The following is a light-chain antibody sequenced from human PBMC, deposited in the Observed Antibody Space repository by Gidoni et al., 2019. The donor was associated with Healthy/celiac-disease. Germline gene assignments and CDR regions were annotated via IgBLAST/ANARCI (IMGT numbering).Light chain of an antibody. CDR1: HGIRND. CDR2: AAS. Sequence: IQMTQSPSSLSASVGDRVTITCRTSHGIRNDLGWYHQKPGNAPKRLIYAASSLQSGVPSRFSGSGSGTEFTLTISSLQTEEFATYYCLQHNSYPRTFGQGTKVEIK. J-gene: IGKJ1*01. V-gene: IGKV1-17*01. CDR3: LQHNSYPRT.